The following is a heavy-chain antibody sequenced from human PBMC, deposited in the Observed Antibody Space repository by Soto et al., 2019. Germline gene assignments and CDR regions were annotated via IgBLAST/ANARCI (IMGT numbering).Heavy chain of an antibody. CDR2: FVPMFSSS. CDR3: ARSGRTNCFGH. J-gene: IGHJ4*02. D-gene: IGHD1-1*01. CDR1: GTTFSTHG. Sequence: QVQLVQSGAEVRKPGASVNVSCKASGTTFSTHGIHWVRQAPGQGLEWMGGFVPMFSSSNYAQKFQGRLTIVADESTNSAYMELGSLSADDSAIYYCARSGRTNCFGHWGQGTLVTVSS. V-gene: IGHV1-69*01.